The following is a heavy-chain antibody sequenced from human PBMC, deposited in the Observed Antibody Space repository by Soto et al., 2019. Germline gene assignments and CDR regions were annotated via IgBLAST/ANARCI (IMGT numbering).Heavy chain of an antibody. Sequence: ASVKVSCKASGYTFTNYAMHWVRQAPGQRLEWMGWINAGDGNTKYSQKFQARVTITRDTSASKAYMELSSLRSEDTAVYYCARDAAVAGNINFDYWGQGTLVTVSS. CDR3: ARDAAVAGNINFDY. J-gene: IGHJ4*02. V-gene: IGHV1-3*01. D-gene: IGHD6-19*01. CDR1: GYTFTNYA. CDR2: INAGDGNT.